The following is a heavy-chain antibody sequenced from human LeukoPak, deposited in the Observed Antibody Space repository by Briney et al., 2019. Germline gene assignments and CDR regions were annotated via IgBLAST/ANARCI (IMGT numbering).Heavy chain of an antibody. CDR3: ARVPYSGWLDY. V-gene: IGHV4-34*01. Sequence: SETLSLTCAVYGGSFSGYYWSWIRQHPGKGLEWIGEINHSGSTNYNPSLKSRVTISVDTSKNQFSLKLSSVTAADTAVYYCARVPYSGWLDYWGQGTLVTVSS. D-gene: IGHD5-12*01. CDR1: GGSFSGYY. CDR2: INHSGST. J-gene: IGHJ4*02.